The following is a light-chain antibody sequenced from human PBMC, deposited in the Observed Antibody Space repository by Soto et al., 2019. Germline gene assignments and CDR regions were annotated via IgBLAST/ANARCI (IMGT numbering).Light chain of an antibody. CDR3: QQYNDNWT. J-gene: IGKJ1*01. CDR2: KAS. V-gene: IGKV1-5*03. CDR1: QSISSW. Sequence: DIQMTQSPSTLSASVGDRVTITCRASQSISSWLAWYQQKPGTAPKLLIYKASTLQSGVPSRISGSGSGTEFTLTISSLQPDDSATYYCQQYNDNWTFGQGTKVEIK.